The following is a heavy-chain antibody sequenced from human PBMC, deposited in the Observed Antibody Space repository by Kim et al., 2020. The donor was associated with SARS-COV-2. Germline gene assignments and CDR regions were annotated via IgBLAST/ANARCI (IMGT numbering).Heavy chain of an antibody. CDR3: ARVGYSYGHYYYYGMDV. CDR2: MNPNSGNT. V-gene: IGHV1-8*01. CDR1: GYTFTSYD. D-gene: IGHD5-18*01. J-gene: IGHJ6*02. Sequence: ASVKVSCKASGYTFTSYDINWVRQATGQGLEWMGWMNPNSGNTGYAQKFQGRVTMTRNTSISTAYMELSSLRSEDTAVYYCARVGYSYGHYYYYGMDVWGQGTTVTVSS.